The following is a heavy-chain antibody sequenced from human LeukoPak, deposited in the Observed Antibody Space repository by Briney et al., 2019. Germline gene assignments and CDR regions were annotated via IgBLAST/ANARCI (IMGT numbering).Heavy chain of an antibody. V-gene: IGHV4-34*01. Sequence: PSETLSLTCAVYGGSFSGYYWSWIRQPPGKGLEWIGEINHSGSTNYNPSLKSRVTMSVDTSKNQFSLKLNSVTAADTAVYYCATRSGYSFDFWGQGTLVTVAS. CDR2: INHSGST. J-gene: IGHJ4*02. D-gene: IGHD3-3*01. CDR3: ATRSGYSFDF. CDR1: GGSFSGYY.